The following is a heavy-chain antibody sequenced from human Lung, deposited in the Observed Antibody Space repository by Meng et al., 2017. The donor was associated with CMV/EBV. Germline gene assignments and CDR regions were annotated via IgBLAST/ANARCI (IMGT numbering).Heavy chain of an antibody. J-gene: IGHJ6*02. CDR1: GGSISSNAYY. CDR3: ARDQRLNGMDV. CDR2: IYFLGSS. Sequence: GSLRLXXTVSGGSISSNAYYWGWIRQPPGKGLEWIASIYFLGSSYYNPSLKRRVTISVDTSKNQFSLKLNSVTAADTAVYYCARDQRLNGMDVWGQGATVTVSS. V-gene: IGHV4-39*07. D-gene: IGHD1-1*01.